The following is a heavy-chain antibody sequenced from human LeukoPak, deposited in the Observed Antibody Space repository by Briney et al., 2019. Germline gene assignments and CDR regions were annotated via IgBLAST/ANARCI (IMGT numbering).Heavy chain of an antibody. Sequence: GGSLRLSCAASGFIFSDYGMSWVRQAPGKGLEWVSAVSGSGGNTFYADSVKGRFTISRDNSKNTLYLQMNSLRAEDTAVYYCVKEDSGSYSTPDAFDLWGQGTTVTVSS. CDR3: VKEDSGSYSTPDAFDL. V-gene: IGHV3-23*01. J-gene: IGHJ3*01. D-gene: IGHD1-26*01. CDR2: VSGSGGNT. CDR1: GFIFSDYG.